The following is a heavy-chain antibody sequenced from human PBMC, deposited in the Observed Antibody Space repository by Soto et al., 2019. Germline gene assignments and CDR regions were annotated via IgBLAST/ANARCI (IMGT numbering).Heavy chain of an antibody. CDR2: ISAYNGNT. J-gene: IGHJ3*02. CDR3: ARVGGRSYYYDSSGYSLAAFDI. D-gene: IGHD3-22*01. Sequence: ASVKGYCKTAGYTMTIDGGSWVRQETGQGLEWMGWISAYNGNTNYAQKLQGRVTMTTDTSTSTAYMELRSLRSDDTAVYYCARVGGRSYYYDSSGYSLAAFDIWGQGTMVPV. V-gene: IGHV1-18*01. CDR1: GYTMTIDG.